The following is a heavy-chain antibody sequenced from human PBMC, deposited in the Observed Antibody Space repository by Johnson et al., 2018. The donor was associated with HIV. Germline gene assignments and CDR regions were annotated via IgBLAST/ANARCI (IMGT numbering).Heavy chain of an antibody. V-gene: IGHV3-30*02. Sequence: QVQLVESGGGVVQPGGSLRLSCAASRFTFSSYGMHWVRQAPGKGLEWVAFIRYDGSNKYYADSVKGRFTISRANSKNTLYLQMNSLRAEDTAVYYCAKGTYSSSWDGVAFDIWGQGTMVTVSS. CDR3: AKGTYSSSWDGVAFDI. J-gene: IGHJ3*02. D-gene: IGHD6-13*01. CDR2: IRYDGSNK. CDR1: RFTFSSYG.